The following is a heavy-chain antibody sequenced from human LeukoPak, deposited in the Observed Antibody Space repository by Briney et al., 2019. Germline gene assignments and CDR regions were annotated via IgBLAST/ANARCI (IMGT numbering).Heavy chain of an antibody. D-gene: IGHD3-3*01. J-gene: IGHJ6*03. V-gene: IGHV4-39*01. CDR1: GGSTSSSSYY. CDR3: ARPEYYDFSGNYYYMDV. CDR2: IYYSGST. Sequence: SEALSLTCTVSGGSTSSSSYYWGWIRQPPGKGLEWIGSIYYSGSTYYNPSLKSRVTISVDTSKNQFSLKLSSVSAADTAVYYCARPEYYDFSGNYYYMDVWGKGTTVTVSS.